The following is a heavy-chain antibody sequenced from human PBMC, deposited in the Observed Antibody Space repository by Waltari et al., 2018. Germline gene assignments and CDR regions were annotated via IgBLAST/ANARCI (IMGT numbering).Heavy chain of an antibody. V-gene: IGHV3-30*18. CDR1: GYPLPSYG. D-gene: IGHD1-26*01. J-gene: IGHJ5*02. CDR2: ISSDGSGK. Sequence: QVEESGGGVVQPGGSLRLSCVAFGYPLPSYGMHWVRQAPGKGLEWLAVISSDGSGKYYADSVKGRFTMSRDNSKNMVYLQMNSLRPEDTAVYYCAKAGGIYNYPLDPWGQGTLVTVSS. CDR3: AKAGGIYNYPLDP.